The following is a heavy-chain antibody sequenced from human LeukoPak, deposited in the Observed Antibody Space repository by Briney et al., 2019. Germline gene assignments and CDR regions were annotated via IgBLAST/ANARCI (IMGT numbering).Heavy chain of an antibody. Sequence: SETLSLTCTVSGGSISSSSYYWGWIRQPPGKGLEWIGSIYYSGSTYYNPSLKSRVAISVDTSKNQFSLKLSSVTAADTAVYYCARGSGSPDHWGQGTLVTVSS. J-gene: IGHJ4*02. D-gene: IGHD3-10*01. CDR3: ARGSGSPDH. CDR1: GGSISSSSYY. V-gene: IGHV4-39*07. CDR2: IYYSGST.